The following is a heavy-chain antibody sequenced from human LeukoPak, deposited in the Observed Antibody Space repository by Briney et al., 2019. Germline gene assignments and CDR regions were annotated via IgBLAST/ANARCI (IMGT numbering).Heavy chain of an antibody. V-gene: IGHV3-7*01. CDR1: GFSLSGYW. Sequence: GGSLRLSCAASGFSLSGYWMSWVRKAPGKGLEWVANINHNGSEKYYVDSVTGRFTISRDNADNSLYLQMNSLRDGDTAVYYCARWATSFDLWGQGTLVTVSS. CDR2: INHNGSEK. J-gene: IGHJ4*02. CDR3: ARWATSFDL. D-gene: IGHD1-26*01.